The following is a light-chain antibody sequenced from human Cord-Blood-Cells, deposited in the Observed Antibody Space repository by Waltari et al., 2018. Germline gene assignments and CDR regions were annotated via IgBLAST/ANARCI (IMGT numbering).Light chain of an antibody. V-gene: IGKV2-28*01. CDR2: LGS. CDR1: QSLLHSNGYNY. Sequence: DIVMTQSPLSLPVTPGEPASISSRSRQSLLHSNGYNYLDWYLQKPGQSPQLLIYLGSNRASGVPDRFSGSGSGTDFTLKISRVEAEDVGVYYCMQALQTPPYTFGQGTKLEIK. J-gene: IGKJ2*01. CDR3: MQALQTPPYT.